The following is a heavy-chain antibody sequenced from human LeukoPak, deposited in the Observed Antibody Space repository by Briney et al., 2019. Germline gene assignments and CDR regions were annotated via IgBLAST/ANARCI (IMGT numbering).Heavy chain of an antibody. D-gene: IGHD6-19*01. CDR1: GFTFSDYY. J-gene: IGHJ4*02. V-gene: IGHV3-11*04. Sequence: GGSLRLSCAASGFTFSDYYMSWIRQAPGKGLEWVSYIISSGSMLYYADSVKGRFTISRDNAKNSLYLQMSSLRAEDTAVYYCARHSSGWGFDYWGQGTLVTVSS. CDR2: IISSGSML. CDR3: ARHSSGWGFDY.